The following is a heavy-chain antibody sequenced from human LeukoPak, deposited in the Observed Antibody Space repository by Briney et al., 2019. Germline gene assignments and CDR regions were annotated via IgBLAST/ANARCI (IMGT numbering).Heavy chain of an antibody. Sequence: SETLSLTCTVSGDASSRSRYYWGWIRQSPGKGLEWIGSIDYSGNTDYNPSLKSRVSLSVDTSKKQFSLKLNSVTAADTAVYYCGAYDFWSGYGLDVWGKGTTVTVSS. CDR3: GAYDFWSGYGLDV. V-gene: IGHV4-39*07. CDR1: GDASSRSRYY. CDR2: IDYSGNT. D-gene: IGHD3-3*01. J-gene: IGHJ6*04.